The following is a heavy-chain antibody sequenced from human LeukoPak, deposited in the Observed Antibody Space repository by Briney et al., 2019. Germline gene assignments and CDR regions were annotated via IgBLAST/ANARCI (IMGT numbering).Heavy chain of an antibody. J-gene: IGHJ3*02. Sequence: GGSLRLSCAASGFTFSNFAMAWVRQVPEKGLEWVSFIRGGGAGAHYANSVRGRFTISRDNSKNTLYLEMNSLRADDTAVYYCAKASYSYGNDAFDIWGQGTKVTVSS. CDR3: AKASYSYGNDAFDI. CDR2: IRGGGAGA. V-gene: IGHV3-23*01. D-gene: IGHD3-16*02. CDR1: GFTFSNFA.